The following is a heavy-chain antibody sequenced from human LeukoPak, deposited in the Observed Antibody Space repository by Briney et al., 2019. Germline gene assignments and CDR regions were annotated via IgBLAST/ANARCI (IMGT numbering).Heavy chain of an antibody. V-gene: IGHV1-2*02. Sequence: ASVKDSCKASGYTFTGYYMHWVRHAPGQGLEWMGWINPNSGGTNYAQKFQGRVTMTRDTSISTAYMELISLISDDTAVYYCARRTGEVNAFDIWGQGTMVTVSS. CDR3: ARRTGEVNAFDI. D-gene: IGHD7-27*01. J-gene: IGHJ3*02. CDR1: GYTFTGYY. CDR2: INPNSGGT.